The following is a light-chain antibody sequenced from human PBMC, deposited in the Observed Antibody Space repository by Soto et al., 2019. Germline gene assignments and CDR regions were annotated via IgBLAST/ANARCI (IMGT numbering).Light chain of an antibody. Sequence: EIVMTQSPATLSVSPGERATLSCRASQSVSSNLAWYQQKPGQAPGLLIYAASTRSTGIPARFSGRGSWTEFTLTISSLQSEDFALYYCQQYHYWPPYTFGQGTKLEIK. J-gene: IGKJ2*01. V-gene: IGKV3-15*01. CDR1: QSVSSN. CDR3: QQYHYWPPYT. CDR2: AAS.